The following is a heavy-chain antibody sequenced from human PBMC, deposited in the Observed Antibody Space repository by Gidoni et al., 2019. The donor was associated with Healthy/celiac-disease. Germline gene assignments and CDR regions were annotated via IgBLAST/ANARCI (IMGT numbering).Heavy chain of an antibody. Sequence: QVQLVQSGAEVKKPGSSVKVSCKVSGYTLTELSLHWVRQAPGKGLEWMGGFDPEDGETIYAQKFQGFTMTEDTSTDTAYMELSSLRSEDTAVYYRATDYLVVVAATNYYYGMDVWGQGTTVTVSS. V-gene: IGHV1-24*01. J-gene: IGHJ6*02. D-gene: IGHD2-15*01. CDR2: FDPEDGET. CDR3: ATDYLVVVAATNYYYGMDV. CDR1: GYTLTELS.